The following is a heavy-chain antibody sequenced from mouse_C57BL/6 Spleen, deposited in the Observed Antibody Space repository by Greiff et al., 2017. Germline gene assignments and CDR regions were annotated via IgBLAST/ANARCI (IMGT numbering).Heavy chain of an antibody. CDR3: ARQDYFDY. Sequence: VQLQQSGPELVKPGASVKISCKASGYTFTDYYMDWVKQSHGQSLEWIGDINPNNGGTIYNQKFKVKATLTVDKSSSTAYLELRSLTSEDTAVYYCARQDYFDYWGQGTTLTVSS. CDR1: GYTFTDYY. CDR2: INPNNGGT. V-gene: IGHV1-18*01. J-gene: IGHJ2*01.